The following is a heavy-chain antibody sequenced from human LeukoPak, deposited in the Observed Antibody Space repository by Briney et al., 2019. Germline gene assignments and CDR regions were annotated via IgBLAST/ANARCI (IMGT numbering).Heavy chain of an antibody. D-gene: IGHD2-8*01. CDR3: GRGGNGIDI. CDR1: GFSFSNYL. J-gene: IGHJ3*02. CDR2: INSDESNT. Sequence: ASLRLSCAASGFSFSNYLMHWVRQARGKVLVWVSRINSDESNTNAYADSVKGRFTISRDNAKNTLYLQMNSLRAEDTAVYFCGRGGNGIDIWGQGTTVIVSS. V-gene: IGHV3-74*01.